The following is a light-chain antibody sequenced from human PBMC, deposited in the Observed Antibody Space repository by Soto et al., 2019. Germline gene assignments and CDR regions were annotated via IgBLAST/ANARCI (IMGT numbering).Light chain of an antibody. Sequence: QSVLTQPPSASGTPGQRVTMSCSGSSSNIGSHYLYWYQQLPGTAPKLLISKNDQRPSGVPDRFSGSKSGTSASLAISGLRSEDEADYYCAAWDDSLGGPVIGGGTKLTVL. J-gene: IGLJ2*01. CDR3: AAWDDSLGGPV. CDR1: SSNIGSHY. CDR2: KND. V-gene: IGLV1-47*01.